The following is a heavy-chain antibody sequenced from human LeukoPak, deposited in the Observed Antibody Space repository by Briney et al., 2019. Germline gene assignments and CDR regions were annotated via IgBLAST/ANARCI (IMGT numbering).Heavy chain of an antibody. CDR1: GFTFSDYY. CDR2: INSSGNII. D-gene: IGHD3-3*01. CDR3: ARDWTARYYDLHFFDY. J-gene: IGHJ4*02. Sequence: GGSLRLSCAVSGFTFSDYYMSWIRQAPGKGLEWVSYINSSGNIIYYADSVKGRFTISRDNAKNSLYLQMNSLRAEDTAVYYCARDWTARYYDLHFFDYWGQGTLVTVSS. V-gene: IGHV3-11*01.